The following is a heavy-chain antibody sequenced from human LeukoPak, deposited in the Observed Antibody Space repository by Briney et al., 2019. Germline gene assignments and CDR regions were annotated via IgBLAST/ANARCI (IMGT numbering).Heavy chain of an antibody. CDR1: GFTFSSYW. J-gene: IGHJ6*02. D-gene: IGHD3-9*01. CDR2: INNDGSNT. V-gene: IGHV3-74*01. CDR3: AVILRYLGGMDV. Sequence: GGSLRLSCAASGFTFSSYWMHWVRRAPGKGLVWVSRINNDGSNTTYADSVKGRFTISRDNAKKTLYLQMNSLRAEDTAVYYCAVILRYLGGMDVWGQGTTVTVSS.